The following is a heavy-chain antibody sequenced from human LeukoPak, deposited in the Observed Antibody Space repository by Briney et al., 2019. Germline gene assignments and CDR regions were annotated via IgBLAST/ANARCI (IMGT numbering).Heavy chain of an antibody. Sequence: ASVTVSFKASGYTFTVYYIHWVRQAPGQGLEWMGWINPNSGGTNYAQKFQGRVTMTRDTSISTAYMELSRLSSDDTAVYYCANSPLYYDFWSGYYPFDYWGQGTLVTVSS. CDR3: ANSPLYYDFWSGYYPFDY. CDR1: GYTFTVYY. J-gene: IGHJ4*02. V-gene: IGHV1-2*02. CDR2: INPNSGGT. D-gene: IGHD3-3*01.